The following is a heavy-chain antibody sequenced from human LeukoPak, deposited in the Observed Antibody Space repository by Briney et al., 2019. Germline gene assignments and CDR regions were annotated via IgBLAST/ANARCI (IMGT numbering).Heavy chain of an antibody. Sequence: ASVKVSCKASGYTFTSYDINWVRQATGQGLEWMGWMNPNSGNTGYAQKFQGRVTMTRNTSISTAYMELSSLRSEDTAVYYCARDRGYCSSTSCYSNWFDHWGQGTLVTVSS. J-gene: IGHJ5*02. CDR1: GYTFTSYD. CDR2: MNPNSGNT. V-gene: IGHV1-8*01. CDR3: ARDRGYCSSTSCYSNWFDH. D-gene: IGHD2-2*01.